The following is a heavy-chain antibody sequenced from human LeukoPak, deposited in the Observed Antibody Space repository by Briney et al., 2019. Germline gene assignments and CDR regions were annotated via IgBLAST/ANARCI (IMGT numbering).Heavy chain of an antibody. D-gene: IGHD6-13*01. CDR1: GFTFSSYS. V-gene: IGHV3-7*01. J-gene: IGHJ4*02. CDR3: ARDYSSSWYFDY. Sequence: GGSLRLSCAASGFTFSSYSMNWVRQAPGKGLEWVANIKQGGSEKYYVDSVRGRFTISRDNAKNSLYLQMNSLRAEDTAVYYCARDYSSSWYFDYWGQGTLVTVSS. CDR2: IKQGGSEK.